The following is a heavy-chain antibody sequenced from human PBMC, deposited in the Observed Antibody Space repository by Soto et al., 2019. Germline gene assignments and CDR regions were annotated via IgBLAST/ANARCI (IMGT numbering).Heavy chain of an antibody. Sequence: QVQLQESGPGLVKPSQTLSLTCTVSGDSISSGGYRWSWIRQHPGEGLEWIGFMYKSGSTSYNPSLKSRATISVDTSTNQFSLNLRSVTAADTAVYYCARGGDTTKVDFWGQGTLVTVSS. V-gene: IGHV4-31*03. D-gene: IGHD3-16*01. CDR3: ARGGDTTKVDF. CDR1: GDSISSGGYR. CDR2: MYKSGST. J-gene: IGHJ4*02.